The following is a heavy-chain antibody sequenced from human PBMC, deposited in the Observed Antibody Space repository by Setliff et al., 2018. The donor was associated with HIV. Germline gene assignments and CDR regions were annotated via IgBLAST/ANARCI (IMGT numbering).Heavy chain of an antibody. D-gene: IGHD2-21*02. J-gene: IGHJ2*01. CDR3: TTAHIVVVTAKLSFDL. CDR1: GFTFTNAW. CDR2: IKSKIDGGTT. V-gene: IGHV3-15*01. Sequence: PGGSLRLSCAASGFTFTNAWMSWVRQAPGKGLEWVGHIKSKIDGGTTHYAAPVKGRFTISRDDSKNTLYLQMNSLKTEDTAVYYCTTAHIVVVTAKLSFDLWGRGTLVTVSS.